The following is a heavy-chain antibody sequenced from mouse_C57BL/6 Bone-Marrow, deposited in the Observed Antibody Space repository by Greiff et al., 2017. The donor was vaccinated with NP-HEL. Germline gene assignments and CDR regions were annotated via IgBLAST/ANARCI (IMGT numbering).Heavy chain of an antibody. J-gene: IGHJ2*01. CDR1: GFTFTDYY. CDR2: IRNKANGYTT. Sequence: EVKLVESGGGLVQPGGSLSLSCAASGFTFTDYYMSWVRQPPGKALEWLGFIRNKANGYTTEYSASVKGRFTISRDNSQSILYRQMNALRAEDSATYYCARYGGRYFDYWGQGTTLTVSS. CDR3: ARYGGRYFDY. V-gene: IGHV7-3*01.